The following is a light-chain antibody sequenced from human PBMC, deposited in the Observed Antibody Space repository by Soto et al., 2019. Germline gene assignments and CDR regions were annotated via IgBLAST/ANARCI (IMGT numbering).Light chain of an antibody. CDR3: QQYDSSPPIFT. CDR1: QSVRSSS. CDR2: SAS. J-gene: IGKJ3*01. V-gene: IGKV3-20*01. Sequence: EIVLTQSPGTLSLSPGERATLSCRASQSVRSSSLAWYQQKPGQTPRLLIYSASRRATGIPDRFIGSGSGTDFTLTINRLEPEDFAIYYCQQYDSSPPIFTFGPGTKVDI.